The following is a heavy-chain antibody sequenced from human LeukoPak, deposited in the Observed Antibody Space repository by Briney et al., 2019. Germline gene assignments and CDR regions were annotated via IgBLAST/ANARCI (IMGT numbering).Heavy chain of an antibody. D-gene: IGHD7-27*01. CDR1: GFTLSSYD. V-gene: IGHV3-13*01. Sequence: PGGSLRLSCAASGFTLSSYDMHWVRQATGKGLEWVSAIDTVGNTYYAGSVKGRFTISRENAKNSLYLQMNSLRDGDTAVYYCIRIRTGEHQYGMDVWGQGTTVTVSS. CDR3: IRIRTGEHQYGMDV. CDR2: IDTVGNT. J-gene: IGHJ6*02.